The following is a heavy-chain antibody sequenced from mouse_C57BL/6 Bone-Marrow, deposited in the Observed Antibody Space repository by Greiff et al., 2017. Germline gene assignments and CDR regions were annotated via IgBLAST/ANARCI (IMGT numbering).Heavy chain of an antibody. D-gene: IGHD2-5*01. CDR1: GFTFSSYA. CDR2: ISDGGSYT. CDR3: ARDRGYSNYGRGFFDY. V-gene: IGHV5-4*01. Sequence: DVHLVESGGGLVKPGGSLKLSCAASGFTFSSYAMSWVRQTPEKRLEWVATISDGGSYTYYPDNVKGRFTISRDNAKNNLYLQMSHLKSEDTAMYYCARDRGYSNYGRGFFDYWGQGTTLTVSS. J-gene: IGHJ2*01.